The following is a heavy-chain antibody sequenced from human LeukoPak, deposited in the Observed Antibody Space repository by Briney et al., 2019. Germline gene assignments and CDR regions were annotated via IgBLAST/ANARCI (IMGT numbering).Heavy chain of an antibody. V-gene: IGHV3-7*01. D-gene: IGHD3-22*01. CDR3: ASGMIVVVQDAFDI. CDR1: GFTFSSYW. CDR2: VKQDGSEK. Sequence: GGSLLLSCAASGFTFSSYWMTWVRQAPGKGLEWVANVKQDGSEKNYVDSVKGRFTISRDNAKNSLYLQMNSLRAEDTAVYYCASGMIVVVQDAFDIWGQGTMVTVSS. J-gene: IGHJ3*02.